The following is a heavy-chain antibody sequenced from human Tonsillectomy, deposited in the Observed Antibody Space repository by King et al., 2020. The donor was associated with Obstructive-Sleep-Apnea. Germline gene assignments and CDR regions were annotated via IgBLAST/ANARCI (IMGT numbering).Heavy chain of an antibody. D-gene: IGHD5-18*01. J-gene: IGHJ4*02. CDR1: GFPFSSYA. CDR3: AKDPWIQPEFDY. CDR2: ISGSGGST. V-gene: IGHV3-23*04. Sequence: VQLVESGGGLVQPGGSLRLSCAASGFPFSSYAMSWVRQAPGKGLEWVSAISGSGGSTFYPDSVKGRFTISRDNSKNTLYLQMNSLRAEDTAVYYCAKDPWIQPEFDYWGQGTLVTVSS.